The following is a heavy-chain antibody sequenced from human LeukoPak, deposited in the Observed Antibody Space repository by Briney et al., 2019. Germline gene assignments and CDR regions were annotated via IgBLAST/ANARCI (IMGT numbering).Heavy chain of an antibody. D-gene: IGHD3-16*01. V-gene: IGHV3-7*01. CDR2: IKQDGSEK. CDR3: ARDLWGDIDY. Sequence: SGGTLRLSCAASGFTFSSFGMSWVRQAPGKGLEWVANIKQDGSEKYYVDSVKGRFTISRDNAKNSLYLQMNSLRAEDTAVYYCARDLWGDIDYWGQGTLVTVSS. CDR1: GFTFSSFG. J-gene: IGHJ4*02.